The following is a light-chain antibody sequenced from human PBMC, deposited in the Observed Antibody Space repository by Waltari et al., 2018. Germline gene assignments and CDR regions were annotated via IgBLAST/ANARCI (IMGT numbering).Light chain of an antibody. CDR1: SSDIGGYNY. CDR2: DVI. Sequence: QSALTQPASVSGSPAQLITISCPGTSSDIGGYNYVSWYQQHPGKAPKLMIYDVIKRPSGVSNRFSGSTSGNTASLTISGLQAEDEAEYYSGSYASSITPNGVFGGGTKLTVL. J-gene: IGLJ3*02. V-gene: IGLV2-14*01. CDR3: GSYASSITPNGV.